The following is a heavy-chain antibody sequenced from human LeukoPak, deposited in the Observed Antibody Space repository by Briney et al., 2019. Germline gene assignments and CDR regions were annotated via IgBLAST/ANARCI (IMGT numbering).Heavy chain of an antibody. V-gene: IGHV3-74*01. CDR2: INSDGSST. D-gene: IGHD6-19*01. J-gene: IGHJ4*02. CDR1: GFTFSSYW. CDR3: AKALSRNSGWYYFDY. Sequence: PGGSLRLSCAASGFTFSSYWMHWVRQVPGKGLVWVSRINSDGSSTTYADSVKGRFTISRDNAKNTLYLQMNSLRAEDTAVYYCAKALSRNSGWYYFDYWGQGTLVTVSS.